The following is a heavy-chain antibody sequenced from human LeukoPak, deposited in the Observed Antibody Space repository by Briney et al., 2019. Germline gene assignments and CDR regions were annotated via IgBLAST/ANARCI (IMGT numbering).Heavy chain of an antibody. V-gene: IGHV3-66*01. J-gene: IGHJ4*02. Sequence: PGGSLRLSCAASGFTVSSNYMSWVRQAPGKGLEWASVIYSGGSTYYADSVKGRFTISRDNSKNTLYLQMNSLRAEDTAVYYCARETYYYDSSGYTGFDYWGQGTLVTVSS. CDR1: GFTVSSNY. CDR2: IYSGGST. D-gene: IGHD3-22*01. CDR3: ARETYYYDSSGYTGFDY.